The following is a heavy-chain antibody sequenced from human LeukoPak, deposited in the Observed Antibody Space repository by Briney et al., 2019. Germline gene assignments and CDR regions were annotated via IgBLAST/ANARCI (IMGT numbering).Heavy chain of an antibody. V-gene: IGHV4-34*01. Sequence: PSETLSLTCAVYGGSFSGYYWSWIRQPPGKGLEWIGEINHSGSTNYNPSLKSRVTISVDTSKNQFSLKLSSVTAADTAVYYCARGGNLLRFLEWLYQLDWFDPWGQGTLVTVSS. CDR1: GGSFSGYY. CDR3: ARGGNLLRFLEWLYQLDWFDP. CDR2: INHSGST. J-gene: IGHJ5*02. D-gene: IGHD3-3*01.